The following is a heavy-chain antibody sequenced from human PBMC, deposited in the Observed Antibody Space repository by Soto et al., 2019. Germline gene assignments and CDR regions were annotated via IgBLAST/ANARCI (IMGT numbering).Heavy chain of an antibody. CDR1: GYTLTRYT. CDR2: INPDNGKT. Sequence: ASVKVSCRASGYTLTRYTMNWVRQAPGQRLEWMGLINPDNGKTKSSQKFQDRVIITRDTSASTAYMDLSSLRSEDTAVYYCARGIATGQLDPWGQGTLVTVSS. V-gene: IGHV1-3*01. J-gene: IGHJ5*02. CDR3: ARGIATGQLDP. D-gene: IGHD2-15*01.